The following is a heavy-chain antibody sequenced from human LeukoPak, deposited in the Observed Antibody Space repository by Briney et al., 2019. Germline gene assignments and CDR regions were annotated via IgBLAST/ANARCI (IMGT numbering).Heavy chain of an antibody. CDR1: GFTFSSYG. J-gene: IGHJ4*02. Sequence: GSLRLSCAASGFTFSSYGMHWVRQAPGKGLEWVAVISYDGSNKYYADSVKGRFTISRDNSKNTLYLQMNSLRAEDTAVYYCAKDASLGYCSSTSCLFDYWGQGTLVTVSS. V-gene: IGHV3-30*18. CDR3: AKDASLGYCSSTSCLFDY. CDR2: ISYDGSNK. D-gene: IGHD2-2*01.